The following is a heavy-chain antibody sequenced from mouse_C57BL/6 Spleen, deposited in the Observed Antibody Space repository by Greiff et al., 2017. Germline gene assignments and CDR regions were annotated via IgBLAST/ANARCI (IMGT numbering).Heavy chain of an antibody. J-gene: IGHJ2*01. D-gene: IGHD1-1*01. V-gene: IGHV1-63*01. CDR2: IYPGGGYT. Sequence: VQLQQSGAELVRPGTSVKMSCKASGYTFTNYWIGWAKQRPGHGLEWIGDIYPGGGYTNYNAKFKGKATLTADKSSSTAYMQFSSLTSEDSAIYYCARRGYYGSRGYFDYWGQGTTLTVSS. CDR3: ARRGYYGSRGYFDY. CDR1: GYTFTNYW.